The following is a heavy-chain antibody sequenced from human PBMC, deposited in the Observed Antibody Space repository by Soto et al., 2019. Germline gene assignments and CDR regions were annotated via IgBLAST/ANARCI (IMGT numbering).Heavy chain of an antibody. D-gene: IGHD1-26*01. CDR3: ARREIQGPIDY. J-gene: IGHJ4*02. V-gene: IGHV4-28*01. CDR1: GYSISSSNW. Sequence: QVQLQESGPGLVKPSDTLALTCAVSGYSISSSNWWGWIRQPPGKGLGWIGYIYYSWTTYYNPSLKRRVTMSVDPSNNQFSLKLTSVTAVDTAVYYCARREIQGPIDYWGQGTLVTVSS. CDR2: IYYSWTT.